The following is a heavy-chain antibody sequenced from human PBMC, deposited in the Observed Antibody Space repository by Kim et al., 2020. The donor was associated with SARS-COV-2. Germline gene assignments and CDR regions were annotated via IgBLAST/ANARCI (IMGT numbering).Heavy chain of an antibody. CDR3: ARSEGRGSWHQFDY. V-gene: IGHV4-59*01. CDR2: IYYSGTT. Sequence: SETLSLTCTVSSDSISNYYCSWIRQLPGKGLEWIGYIYYSGTTNYNPSLNSRVTISWDTSKNQFSLELTSVTDADTAVYYCARSEGRGSWHQFDYWGQG. D-gene: IGHD6-13*01. J-gene: IGHJ4*02. CDR1: SDSISNYY.